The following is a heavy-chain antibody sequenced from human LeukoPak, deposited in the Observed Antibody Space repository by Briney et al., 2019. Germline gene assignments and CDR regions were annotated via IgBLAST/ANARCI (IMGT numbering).Heavy chain of an antibody. V-gene: IGHV3-30*04. J-gene: IGHJ4*02. CDR3: AKDLLRTMVRGVMYFDY. Sequence: GGSLRLSCAASGFTFSSYVMHWVRQAPGKGLEWVAGISYDGKDKYYADFVKGRFTFSRDNSKNTLYLQMNSLRAEDTAVYYCAKDLLRTMVRGVMYFDYWGQGTLVTVSS. D-gene: IGHD3-10*01. CDR1: GFTFSSYV. CDR2: ISYDGKDK.